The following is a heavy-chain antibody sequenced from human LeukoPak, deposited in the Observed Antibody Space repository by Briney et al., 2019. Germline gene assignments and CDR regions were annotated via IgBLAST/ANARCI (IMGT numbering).Heavy chain of an antibody. CDR2: IYYSGST. V-gene: IGHV4-39*01. Sequence: SETLSLTCTVSGGSISSSSYYWGWIRQPPGKGLEWIGGIYYSGSTYYNPSLKSRVTISVDTSKNQFSLKLSSVTAADTAVYYCARRFWSGYSYFDYWGQGTLVTVSS. J-gene: IGHJ4*02. CDR3: ARRFWSGYSYFDY. CDR1: GGSISSSSYY. D-gene: IGHD3-3*01.